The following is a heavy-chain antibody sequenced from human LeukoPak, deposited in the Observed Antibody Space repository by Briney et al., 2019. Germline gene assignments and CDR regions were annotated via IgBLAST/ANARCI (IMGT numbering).Heavy chain of an antibody. CDR1: GGSFSGYY. Sequence: SETLSLTCAVYGGSFSGYYWSWIRQPPGKGLEWIGEINHSGSTNYNPSLKSRVTISVDTSKNQFSLKLSSVTAADTAVYYCARCGYSYGSYYFDYWGQGALDTVSS. J-gene: IGHJ4*02. V-gene: IGHV4-34*01. CDR3: ARCGYSYGSYYFDY. D-gene: IGHD5-18*01. CDR2: INHSGST.